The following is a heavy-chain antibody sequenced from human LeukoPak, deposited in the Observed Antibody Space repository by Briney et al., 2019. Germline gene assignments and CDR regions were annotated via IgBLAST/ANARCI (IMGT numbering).Heavy chain of an antibody. D-gene: IGHD1-26*01. J-gene: IGHJ4*02. Sequence: GGSLRLSCAASAFTFSTYWMHWVRHAPGRGLEWVSRINGDESSTNYADSVKGRFTISRDNAKDTLYLHLNSLTAEDTAVYYCARGAKWAYYFDYWGQGTLVTVSS. CDR1: AFTFSTYW. CDR3: ARGAKWAYYFDY. V-gene: IGHV3-74*01. CDR2: INGDESST.